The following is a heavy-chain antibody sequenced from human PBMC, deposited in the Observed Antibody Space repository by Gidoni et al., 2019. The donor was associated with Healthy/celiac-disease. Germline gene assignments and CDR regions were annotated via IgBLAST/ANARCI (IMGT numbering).Heavy chain of an antibody. J-gene: IGHJ4*02. D-gene: IGHD3-3*01. Sequence: QVQLVESGGGVVQPGRSLRLSCAASGLTFSSYGMHWVRQAPGKGLEWVAIIWYDGSNKYYADSVKGRFTISRDNSKNTLYLQMNSLRAEDTAVYYCARSLTIFGVVISGYWGQGTLVTVSS. CDR3: ARSLTIFGVVISGY. CDR2: IWYDGSNK. V-gene: IGHV3-33*01. CDR1: GLTFSSYG.